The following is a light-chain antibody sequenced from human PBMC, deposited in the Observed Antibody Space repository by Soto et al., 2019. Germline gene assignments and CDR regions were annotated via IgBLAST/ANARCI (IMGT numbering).Light chain of an antibody. J-gene: IGLJ1*01. CDR3: AAWDASLGGFYV. Sequence: QSVLTQPPSVSGAPGQRVTISCSGSRSSIGSNTVNWYQHLPGSAPKLLIYSNNHRPSGVPDRVSASKAGASASLAISGLQSEDEGDYYCAAWDASLGGFYVFGSGTKVTVL. CDR2: SNN. V-gene: IGLV1-44*01. CDR1: RSSIGSNT.